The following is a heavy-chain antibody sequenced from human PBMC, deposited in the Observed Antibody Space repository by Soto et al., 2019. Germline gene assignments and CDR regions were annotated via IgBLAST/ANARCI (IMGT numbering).Heavy chain of an antibody. J-gene: IGHJ3*02. Sequence: QVQLEQSGAEVRKPGSSVKVSCKASGGTFSSSAINWLRQAPGQGPEWMGGIIPTFGTSNYIPKLRGRVTTPADTSTNRAYLQPSSLTSESTPMYCFARSATAGHKGFDIWGQATMVTVS. CDR3: ARSATAGHKGFDI. D-gene: IGHD6-19*01. CDR2: IIPTFGTS. CDR1: GGTFSSSA. V-gene: IGHV1-69*06.